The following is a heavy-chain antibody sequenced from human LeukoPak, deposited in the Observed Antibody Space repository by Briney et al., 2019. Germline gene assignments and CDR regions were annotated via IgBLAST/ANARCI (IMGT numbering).Heavy chain of an antibody. CDR2: IYYSGST. D-gene: IGHD6-13*01. CDR1: GGSISSSSYY. V-gene: IGHV4-39*01. Sequence: SETLSLTCTVSGGSISSSSYYWGWIRQPPGKGLEWIGSIYYSGSTYYNPSLKSRVTISVDTSKNQFSLKLSSVTAADTVVYYCAGVGIAAAEGLDYWGQGTLVTVSS. CDR3: AGVGIAAAEGLDY. J-gene: IGHJ4*02.